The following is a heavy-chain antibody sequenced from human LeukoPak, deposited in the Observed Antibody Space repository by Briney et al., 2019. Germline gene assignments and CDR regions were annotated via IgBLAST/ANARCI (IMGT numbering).Heavy chain of an antibody. Sequence: ASVKVSCKASGYTFTSYGISWVRQAPGQGLEWMGWISAYNGNTNYAQKLQGRVTMTTDTSTSTAYMEPRSLRSDDTAVYYCARVFSGVITEFHAFDIWGQGTMVTVSS. CDR2: ISAYNGNT. CDR3: ARVFSGVITEFHAFDI. CDR1: GYTFTSYG. V-gene: IGHV1-18*01. J-gene: IGHJ3*02. D-gene: IGHD3-22*01.